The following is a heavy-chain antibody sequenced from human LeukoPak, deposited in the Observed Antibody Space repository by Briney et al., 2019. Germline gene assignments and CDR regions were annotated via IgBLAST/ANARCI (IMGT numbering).Heavy chain of an antibody. CDR2: INSSSSYT. J-gene: IGHJ6*02. D-gene: IGHD2-15*01. CDR3: ARGDCSGGSCYSIYYYGMDV. CDR1: GFTFSDYY. V-gene: IGHV3-11*06. Sequence: PGGSLRLSCAASGFTFSDYYMSWIRQAPGKGLEWVSYINSSSSYTNYADSVKGRFTISRDNAKNSLYLQMNSLRAEDTAVYYCARGDCSGGSCYSIYYYGMDVWGQGTTVTVSS.